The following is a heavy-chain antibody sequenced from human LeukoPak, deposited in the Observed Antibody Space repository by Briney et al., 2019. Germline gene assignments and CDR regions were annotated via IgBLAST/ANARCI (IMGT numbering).Heavy chain of an antibody. D-gene: IGHD3-10*01. CDR3: ARALMVRGAPIGGYYYYMDV. Sequence: SETLSLTCTVSGGSISSYYWSWIRQPPGKGLEWIGYIYYSGSTNYNPSLKSRVTISVDTSKNQFSLKLSSVTAADTAVYYCARALMVRGAPIGGYYYYMDVWGKGTAVTISS. CDR1: GGSISSYY. V-gene: IGHV4-59*01. J-gene: IGHJ6*03. CDR2: IYYSGST.